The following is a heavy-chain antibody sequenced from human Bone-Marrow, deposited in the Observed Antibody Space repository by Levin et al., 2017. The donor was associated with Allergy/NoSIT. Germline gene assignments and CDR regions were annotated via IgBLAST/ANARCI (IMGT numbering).Heavy chain of an antibody. J-gene: IGHJ4*02. D-gene: IGHD3-9*01. CDR1: GFDFSSYA. CDR3: ARDHITIFSLYFDY. Sequence: ETLSLTCAASGFDFSSYAMNWVRQAPGQGLEWVSYISTTSSTIYYADSVKGRFTISRDNAKNSLYLQMNSLRDEDTAVYYCARDHITIFSLYFDYWGPGTLVTVSS. V-gene: IGHV3-48*02. CDR2: ISTTSSTI.